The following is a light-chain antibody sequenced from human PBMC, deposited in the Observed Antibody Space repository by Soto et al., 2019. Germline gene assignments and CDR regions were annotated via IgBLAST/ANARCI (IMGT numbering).Light chain of an antibody. J-gene: IGKJ1*01. CDR3: LQHNVFPRT. V-gene: IGKV1-17*01. CDR1: QAIRND. Sequence: DIPMTQSPSSLSASVGDRVTITCRASQAIRNDLAWYQQKPGRAPKRLIYGSSSLQSGVPSRFSGSGSGTEFTLTISRLQPEDFATYYCLQHNVFPRTFGQGTKVEIK. CDR2: GSS.